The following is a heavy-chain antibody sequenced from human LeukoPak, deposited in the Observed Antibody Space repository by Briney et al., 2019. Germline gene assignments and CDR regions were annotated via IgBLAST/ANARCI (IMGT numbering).Heavy chain of an antibody. CDR1: GGSISSDGHY. CDR2: SYYSGVT. Sequence: SETLSLTCTVSGGSISSDGHYWSWIRQHPGKGLEWIGFSYYSGVTYYNPSLKSRVTISIDTSENQFSLKLSSVTATDTAVYYCARHEAQDFDYWGQGTLVTVSS. CDR3: ARHEAQDFDY. V-gene: IGHV4-31*03. J-gene: IGHJ4*02.